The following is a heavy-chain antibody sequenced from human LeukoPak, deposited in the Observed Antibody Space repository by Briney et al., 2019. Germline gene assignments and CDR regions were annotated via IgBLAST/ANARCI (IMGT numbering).Heavy chain of an antibody. CDR2: IRYDGSNK. Sequence: GSLRLSCAASGFTFSSYGMHWVRQAPGKGLEWVAFIRYDGSNKYYADSVKGRFTISRDNSKNTLYLQMNSLRAEDTAVYYCAKGGGYEAQYYYYYLDVWGKGTTVTISS. CDR3: AKGGGYEAQYYYYYLDV. V-gene: IGHV3-30*02. D-gene: IGHD5-12*01. J-gene: IGHJ6*03. CDR1: GFTFSSYG.